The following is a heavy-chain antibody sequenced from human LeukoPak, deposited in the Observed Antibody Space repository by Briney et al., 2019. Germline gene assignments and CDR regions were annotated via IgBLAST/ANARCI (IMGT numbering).Heavy chain of an antibody. CDR1: GYTFTSYG. J-gene: IGHJ4*02. V-gene: IGHV1-18*01. CDR2: ISAYNGNI. D-gene: IGHD2-15*01. CDR3: TIMTHCTGGTCYSYDH. Sequence: ASVKVSCKTSGYTFTSYGITWVPQAPGKGLEWMGWISAYNGNIDYAQNLQGRVTMTTDTSTSTAYMELRSLRSDDTAVYYCTIMTHCTGGTCYSYDHWGQGTMVAVSS.